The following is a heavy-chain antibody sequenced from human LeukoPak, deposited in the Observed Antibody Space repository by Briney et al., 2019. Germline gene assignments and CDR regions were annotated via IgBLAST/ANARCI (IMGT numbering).Heavy chain of an antibody. D-gene: IGHD3-3*01. CDR3: ARWYYDFWSGYYVDY. CDR2: ISHSGST. CDR1: GGSISSGSYY. J-gene: IGHJ4*02. Sequence: PSETLSLTCTVSGGSISSGSYYWSWIRPPPGKGLEWVGEISHSGSTNYNPSLKSRVTISVDTSKKQFSLKLSSGTAADTAVYYCARWYYDFWSGYYVDYWGQGTLVTVSS. V-gene: IGHV4-39*07.